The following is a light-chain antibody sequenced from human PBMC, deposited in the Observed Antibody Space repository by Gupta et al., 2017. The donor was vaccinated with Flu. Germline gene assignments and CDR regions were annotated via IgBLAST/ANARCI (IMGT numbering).Light chain of an antibody. CDR1: GSLVFTDGDSY. V-gene: IGKV2-30*01. CDR2: KAS. J-gene: IGKJ1*01. CDR3: MHSTRWPWT. Sequence: DDVLTQSPLSLPVTLGQPASISCRSSGSLVFTDGDSYVSWFHQRPGQSPRRLIYKASNRDSGVPDRISGSGSGTDFTLKISRVEAEDVGVYYCMHSTRWPWTFGQGTKVEIK.